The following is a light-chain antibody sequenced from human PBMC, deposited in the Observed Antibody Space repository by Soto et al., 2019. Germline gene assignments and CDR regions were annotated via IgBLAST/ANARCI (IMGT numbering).Light chain of an antibody. V-gene: IGKV1-6*01. CDR3: LQDYNYPRT. Sequence: AIQMTQSPSSLSASVGDRVTITCRASQGIRNDLGWYQQKQGKAPKLLIYAASSLQSGVPSRFSGSGSGTDVTLTISSLHPEDFATYYCLQDYNYPRTFGQGTKLEIK. CDR1: QGIRND. J-gene: IGKJ2*01. CDR2: AAS.